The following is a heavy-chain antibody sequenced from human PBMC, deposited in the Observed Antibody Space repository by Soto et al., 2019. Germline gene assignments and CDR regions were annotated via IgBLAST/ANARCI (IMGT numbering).Heavy chain of an antibody. J-gene: IGHJ4*02. Sequence: QEQLVESGGGVVQPGTSLRLSCAVPGGIFHGYGMHWVRQAPGKGLEWVAIIRFDGSNEEYAESVKGRFTISRDNSKNILYLQMNTLGAEDTAVYYCARDGIGGTVFRGYLDYWGRGTVVTVSS. D-gene: IGHD1-7*01. CDR1: GGIFHGYG. V-gene: IGHV3-33*01. CDR2: IRFDGSNE. CDR3: ARDGIGGTVFRGYLDY.